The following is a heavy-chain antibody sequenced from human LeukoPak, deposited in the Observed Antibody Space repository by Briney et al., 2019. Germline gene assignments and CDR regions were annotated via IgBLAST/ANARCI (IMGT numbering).Heavy chain of an antibody. CDR2: ISAYNGNT. V-gene: IGHV1-18*01. D-gene: IGHD1-1*01. J-gene: IGHJ3*01. CDR1: GYTFTSYG. CDR3: ARADYEGNNWNDDAFDF. Sequence: VASVKVSCKASGYTFTSYGISWVRQAPGQGLEWMGWISAYNGNTNYAQKLQGRVTMTTDTSTSTAYMELRSLRSDDTAVYYCARADYEGNNWNDDAFDFWGQGTMVTVSS.